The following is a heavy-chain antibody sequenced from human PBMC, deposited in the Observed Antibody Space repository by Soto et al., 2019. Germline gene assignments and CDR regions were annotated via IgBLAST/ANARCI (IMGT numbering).Heavy chain of an antibody. CDR2: VSPDGNQK. Sequence: PGGSLRLSCVASGFTLNNFPTHWVRQAPGKGLEWVAIVSPDGNQKSYADSVQGRFSISRDNSKKTVYLQMNDLRREDTALYYCASQQQRLLGGVSSYWDHWGLGTLVTVSS. V-gene: IGHV3-30-3*01. CDR3: ASQQQRLLGGVSSYWDH. D-gene: IGHD3-16*01. J-gene: IGHJ4*02. CDR1: GFTLNNFP.